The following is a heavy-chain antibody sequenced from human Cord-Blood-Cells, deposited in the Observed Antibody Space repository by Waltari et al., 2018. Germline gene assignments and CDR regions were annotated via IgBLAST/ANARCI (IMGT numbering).Heavy chain of an antibody. Sequence: QVQLVQSGAEVKKPGASVKVSCKASGYTFTGYYMHWVRQAPGQGLEWMGWSNPNSGGTNYAQKVQGRVTMTRDTSISTAYMELSRLRSDDTAVYYCARDSGSYFTSFDYWGQGTLVTVSS. CDR3: ARDSGSYFTSFDY. V-gene: IGHV1-2*02. CDR2: SNPNSGGT. J-gene: IGHJ4*02. CDR1: GYTFTGYY. D-gene: IGHD1-26*01.